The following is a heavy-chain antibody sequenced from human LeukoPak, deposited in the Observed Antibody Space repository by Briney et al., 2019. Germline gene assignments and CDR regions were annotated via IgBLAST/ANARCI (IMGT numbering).Heavy chain of an antibody. D-gene: IGHD4-17*01. CDR3: ARDFAGDRDY. Sequence: PGGSLRVSCAASGFMFRNYWMHWVRQAPGKGLVWVARINPNGITTTYTDSVKGRFTISRDNAKNTLYLQMNSLRAEDTAVYYCARDFAGDRDYWGQGTLVTVSS. CDR2: INPNGITT. J-gene: IGHJ4*02. CDR1: GFMFRNYW. V-gene: IGHV3-74*01.